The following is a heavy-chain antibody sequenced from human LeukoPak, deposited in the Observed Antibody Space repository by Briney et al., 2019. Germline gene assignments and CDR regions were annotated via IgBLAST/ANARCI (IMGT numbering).Heavy chain of an antibody. CDR1: GGSISSYY. CDR2: MYYSGST. D-gene: IGHD6-13*01. J-gene: IGHJ6*03. V-gene: IGHV4-59*01. Sequence: PSEILSLTCTVSGGSISSYYWSWIRQPPGKGLEWIGYMYYSGSTNYNPSLKSRVTISVDTSKNQFSLKLSSVTAADTAVYYCARAGSSSWVYYYYYYMDVWGKGTTVTVSS. CDR3: ARAGSSSWVYYYYYYMDV.